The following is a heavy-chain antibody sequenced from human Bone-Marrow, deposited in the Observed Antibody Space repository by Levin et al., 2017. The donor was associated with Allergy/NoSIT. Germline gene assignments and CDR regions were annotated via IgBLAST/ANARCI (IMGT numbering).Heavy chain of an antibody. V-gene: IGHV3-9*01. D-gene: IGHD1-26*01. CDR2: LSWVTGTL. Sequence: LSLTCAASGFTFDDYAMHWVRQAPGKGLEWISGLSWVTGTLGYADSVKGRFTISRDNAKKSLYLQMDSLRVEDTALYFCAREWDLSYYFDSWGQGTLVTVSS. J-gene: IGHJ4*02. CDR3: AREWDLSYYFDS. CDR1: GFTFDDYA.